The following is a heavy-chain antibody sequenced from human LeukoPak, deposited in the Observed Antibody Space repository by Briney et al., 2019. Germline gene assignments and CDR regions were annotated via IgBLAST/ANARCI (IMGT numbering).Heavy chain of an antibody. CDR2: INPNSGGT. Sequence: ASVKVSCKASGYTFTGYYMHWVRQAPGQGLEWMGWINPNSGGTNCAQKFQGRVTMTRDTSISTAYMELSRLRSDDTAVYYCARRDYYGSGSYYSHNWFDPWGQGTLVTVSS. D-gene: IGHD3-10*01. J-gene: IGHJ5*02. V-gene: IGHV1-2*02. CDR1: GYTFTGYY. CDR3: ARRDYYGSGSYYSHNWFDP.